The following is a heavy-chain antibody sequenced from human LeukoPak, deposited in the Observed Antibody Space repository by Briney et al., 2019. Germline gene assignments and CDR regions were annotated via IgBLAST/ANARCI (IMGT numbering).Heavy chain of an antibody. Sequence: PSETLSLTCTVSGGSISTSSYYLGWIRQPPGKGLEWIGSIYYSGSTYYNPSLKSRVTISVDTSKNQFSLKLSSVTAADTAVYYCASRGYCSGGSCYSPPYYYYYMDVWGKGTTVTVSS. D-gene: IGHD2-15*01. V-gene: IGHV4-39*01. CDR2: IYYSGST. J-gene: IGHJ6*03. CDR1: GGSISTSSYY. CDR3: ASRGYCSGGSCYSPPYYYYYMDV.